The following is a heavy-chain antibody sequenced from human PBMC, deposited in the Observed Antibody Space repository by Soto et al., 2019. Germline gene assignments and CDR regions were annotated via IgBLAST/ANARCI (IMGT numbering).Heavy chain of an antibody. D-gene: IGHD3-16*01. CDR3: AREGGDGIDY. V-gene: IGHV4-31*03. J-gene: IGHJ4*02. Sequence: SETLSLTCTVSGGSIRSGSHYWSWIRQHPGKGLEWIGYIYYSGSTYYNPSLKSRITISISTSKDQFSLKLTSVTAADTAVYYCAREGGDGIDYWGQGTLVTVSS. CDR2: IYYSGST. CDR1: GGSIRSGSHY.